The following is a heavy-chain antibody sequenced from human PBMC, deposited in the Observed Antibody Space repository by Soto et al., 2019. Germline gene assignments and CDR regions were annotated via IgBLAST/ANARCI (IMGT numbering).Heavy chain of an antibody. CDR3: ARRYYDILTGYYKMSYFDY. CDR2: IYHSGST. D-gene: IGHD3-9*01. J-gene: IGHJ4*02. V-gene: IGHV4-4*02. Sequence: PSETLSLTCAVSGGSISSSNWWSWVRQPPGKGLEWIGEIYHSGSTNYNPSLKSRVTISVDKSKNQFSLKLSSVTAADTAVYYCARRYYDILTGYYKMSYFDYWGQGTLVTVSS. CDR1: GGSISSSNW.